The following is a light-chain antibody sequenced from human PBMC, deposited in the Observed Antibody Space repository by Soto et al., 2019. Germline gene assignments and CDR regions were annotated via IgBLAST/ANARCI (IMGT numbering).Light chain of an antibody. CDR2: EVS. V-gene: IGLV2-14*01. Sequence: QSVLTQPASVSGSPGQSITIYCTGTSSDVGGYNYVSWYQQHPGKAPKLLIFEVSDRPSGVSNRFSGSKSGNTASLTISGLQAEDEADYFCSSSTSSSTLVFGGGTKLTVL. J-gene: IGLJ3*02. CDR3: SSSTSSSTLV. CDR1: SSDVGGYNY.